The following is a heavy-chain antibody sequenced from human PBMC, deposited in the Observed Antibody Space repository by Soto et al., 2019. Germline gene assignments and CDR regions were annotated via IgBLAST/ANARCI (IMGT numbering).Heavy chain of an antibody. CDR2: IGGSGGGT. V-gene: IGHV3-23*01. D-gene: IGHD3-9*01. CDR1: GFTFSSYS. J-gene: IGHJ6*01. Sequence: GGSLRLSCAASGFTFSSYSMNWVRQAPGKGLEWVSVIGGSGGGTYYADSVKGRFTISRDNSKNTLFLQMNNLKDEDTAVYYCAKENEILTGYVNVWGQGTTVTVSS. CDR3: AKENEILTGYVNV.